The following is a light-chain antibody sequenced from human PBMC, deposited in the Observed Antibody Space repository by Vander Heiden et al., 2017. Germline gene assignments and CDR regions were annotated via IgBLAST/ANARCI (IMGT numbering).Light chain of an antibody. J-gene: IGLJ1*01. CDR2: SNN. CDR1: SSNIGSNT. Sequence: QSVLTQPPSASGTPGQRVTISCSGSSSNIGSNTVNWYQQLPGTAPNLLIYSNNQRPSGVPDRFSGSKSGTSASLAISGLQSEDEADYYCAAWDDSLNGRGVFGTGTKVTVL. V-gene: IGLV1-44*01. CDR3: AAWDDSLNGRGV.